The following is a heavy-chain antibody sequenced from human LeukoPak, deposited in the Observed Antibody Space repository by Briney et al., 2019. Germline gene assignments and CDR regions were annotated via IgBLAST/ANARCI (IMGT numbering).Heavy chain of an antibody. Sequence: ASVKVSCKASGYDFINYGISWVRQAPGQGLEWMGWRSIYNGNTDYKLQGRVTMTTDTSTSTAYMELRSLRSDDTAVYYCARGGPFPSSSSSREYYLDYWGQGTLVTVSS. J-gene: IGHJ4*02. CDR2: RSIYNGNT. V-gene: IGHV1-18*01. CDR3: ARGGPFPSSSSSREYYLDY. D-gene: IGHD6-6*01. CDR1: GYDFINYG.